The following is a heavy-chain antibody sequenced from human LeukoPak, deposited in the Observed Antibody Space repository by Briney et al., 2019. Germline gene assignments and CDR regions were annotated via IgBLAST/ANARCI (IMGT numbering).Heavy chain of an antibody. CDR3: ARGAEWLLTGYYLYYFDY. CDR1: GYTFLNYY. D-gene: IGHD3-9*01. Sequence: ASVKISCKASGYTFLNYYMHWVRQAPGQGLEWMGIINPNGGSTKYAQKFQGRVTMTRDTSTSTVYMELSSLRSEDTAVYYCARGAEWLLTGYYLYYFDYWGQGTLVTVSS. CDR2: INPNGGST. V-gene: IGHV1-46*01. J-gene: IGHJ4*02.